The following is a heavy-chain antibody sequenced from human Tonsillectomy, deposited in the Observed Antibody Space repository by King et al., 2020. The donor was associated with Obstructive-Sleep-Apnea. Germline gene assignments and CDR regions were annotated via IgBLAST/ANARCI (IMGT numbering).Heavy chain of an antibody. D-gene: IGHD3-22*01. CDR1: GDSVSSVHYS. CDR3: ARVNNTYYYDSSGYYYLPYFDY. J-gene: IGHJ4*02. Sequence: VQLQESGSGLVKPSQTLSLTCAVSGDSVSSVHYSWGWIRQPPGKGLEWIGYIFHTGSTYYNPSLKTRVTISVDRSKNQFSLDLNSVTAADTAVYYCARVNNTYYYDSSGYYYLPYFDYWGQGTLVTVSS. CDR2: IFHTGST. V-gene: IGHV4-30-2*01.